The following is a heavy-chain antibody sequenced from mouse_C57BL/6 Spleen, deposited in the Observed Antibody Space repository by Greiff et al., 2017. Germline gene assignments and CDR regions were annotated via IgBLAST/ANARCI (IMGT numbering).Heavy chain of an antibody. J-gene: IGHJ4*01. CDR2: IYPGDGDT. V-gene: IGHV1-82*01. CDR3: AKGDYGNSYYAMDY. Sequence: VKLMESGPELVKPGASVKISCKASGYAFSSSWMNWVKQRPGKGLEWIGRIYPGDGDTNYNGKFKGKATLAADKSSSTAYMQLSSLTSEDSAVYFCAKGDYGNSYYAMDYWGQGTSVTVSS. D-gene: IGHD2-1*01. CDR1: GYAFSSSW.